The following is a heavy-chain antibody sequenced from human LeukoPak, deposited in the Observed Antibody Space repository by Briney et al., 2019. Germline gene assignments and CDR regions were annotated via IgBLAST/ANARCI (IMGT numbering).Heavy chain of an antibody. Sequence: SETLSLTCTVSGGSISSYYWSWIRQPAGKGLEWIGRIYTSGSTNYNPSLKSRVTMSVDTFKNQFSLKLSSVTAADTAVYYCARFRYLGGWTYYGMDVWGQGTTVTVSS. J-gene: IGHJ6*02. CDR1: GGSISSYY. V-gene: IGHV4-4*07. CDR2: IYTSGST. D-gene: IGHD3-16*02. CDR3: ARFRYLGGWTYYGMDV.